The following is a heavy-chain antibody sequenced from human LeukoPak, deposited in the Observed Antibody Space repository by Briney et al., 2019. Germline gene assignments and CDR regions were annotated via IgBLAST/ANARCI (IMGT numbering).Heavy chain of an antibody. D-gene: IGHD3-10*01. CDR3: ARVDYGSGFDY. CDR2: ISSSSSYT. J-gene: IGHJ4*02. Sequence: GGSLRLSCAASGFTFSSYSMNWVRQAPGKGLEWVSSISSSSSYTYYADSVKGRFTISRDNAKNSLYLQMNSLRAEDTAVYYCARVDYGSGFDYWGQGTLVTVSS. V-gene: IGHV3-21*01. CDR1: GFTFSSYS.